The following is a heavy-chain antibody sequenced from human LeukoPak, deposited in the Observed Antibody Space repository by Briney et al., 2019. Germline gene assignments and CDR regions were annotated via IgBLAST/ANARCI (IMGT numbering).Heavy chain of an antibody. CDR1: GFTSSSYW. J-gene: IGHJ4*02. CDR3: ARDHGPLVTSGYYFDY. CDR2: ISYDGSNK. D-gene: IGHD4-23*01. V-gene: IGHV3-30*03. Sequence: GGSLRLSCAASGFTSSSYWMSWVRQAPGKGLEWVAVISYDGSNKYYADSVKGRFTISRDNSKNTLYLQMNSLRAEDTAVYYCARDHGPLVTSGYYFDYWGQGTLVTVSS.